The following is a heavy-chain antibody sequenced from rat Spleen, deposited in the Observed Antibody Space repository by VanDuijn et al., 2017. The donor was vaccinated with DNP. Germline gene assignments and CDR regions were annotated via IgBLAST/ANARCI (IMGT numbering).Heavy chain of an antibody. CDR1: GFTXXNXG. CDR3: ARHYYYSSGGYFDY. D-gene: IGHD1-2*01. V-gene: IGHV5S14*01. Sequence: EVQLVESGGGLVQPGRXLKLSCAAXGFTXXNXGXAWXXXTPTKGLEWVASISTGGGNTYYRDSVKGRFTISRDNAKNTQYLQMDSLRSEDTATYYCARHYYYSSGGYFDYWGQGVMVTVSS. CDR2: ISTGGGNT. J-gene: IGHJ2*01.